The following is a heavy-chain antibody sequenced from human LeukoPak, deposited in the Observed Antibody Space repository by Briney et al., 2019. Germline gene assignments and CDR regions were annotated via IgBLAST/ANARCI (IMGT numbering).Heavy chain of an antibody. CDR2: ISSSGSTI. J-gene: IGHJ6*03. CDR3: ARDPRADSGYFGYYYYYYMDV. Sequence: GGSLRLSCAASGFTFSDYYMSWIRQAPGKGLEWVSYISSSGSTIYYADSVKGRFTISRDNAKNSLYLQMNSLRAEDTAVYYCARDPRADSGYFGYYYYYYMDVWGKGTTVTVSS. V-gene: IGHV3-11*01. D-gene: IGHD3-22*01. CDR1: GFTFSDYY.